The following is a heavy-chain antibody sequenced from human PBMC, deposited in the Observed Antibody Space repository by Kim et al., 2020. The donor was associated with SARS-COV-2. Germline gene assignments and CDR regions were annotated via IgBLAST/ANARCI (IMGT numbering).Heavy chain of an antibody. J-gene: IGHJ4*02. D-gene: IGHD3-9*01. V-gene: IGHV3-30*01. CDR3: ARDRVGRYFDWLYTDWEIDY. Sequence: RLTISRDNSKNALYLQMNSLRAEDTAVYYCARDRVGRYFDWLYTDWEIDYWGQGTMVTVSS.